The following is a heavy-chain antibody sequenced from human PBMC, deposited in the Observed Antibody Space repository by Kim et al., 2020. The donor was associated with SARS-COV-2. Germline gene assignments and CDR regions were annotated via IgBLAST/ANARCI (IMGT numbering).Heavy chain of an antibody. D-gene: IGHD4-17*01. V-gene: IGHV3-48*02. Sequence: YYSDSVKGRFTISRDNANKSLYLQMNSLTDEDTAVYFCTNGDYGRRTPLDYRGQGTLVSVSS. CDR3: TNGDYGRRTPLDY. J-gene: IGHJ4*02.